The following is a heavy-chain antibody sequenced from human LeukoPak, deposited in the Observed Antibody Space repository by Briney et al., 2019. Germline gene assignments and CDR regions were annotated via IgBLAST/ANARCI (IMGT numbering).Heavy chain of an antibody. CDR2: ISYDGSDK. D-gene: IGHD5-12*01. V-gene: IGHV3-30*04. CDR1: GFTFSSYA. J-gene: IGHJ4*02. Sequence: QSGGSLRLSCAASGFTFSSYAMYWVRQAPGKGLEWVAVISYDGSDKFYADSVKGRLTISRDSSKNTLYLQMNSLRPEDTAVYYCARARPSMWIDYWGQGTLVTVSS. CDR3: ARARPSMWIDY.